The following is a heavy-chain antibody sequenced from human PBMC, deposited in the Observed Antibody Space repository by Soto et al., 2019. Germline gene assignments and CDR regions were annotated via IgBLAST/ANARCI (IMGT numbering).Heavy chain of an antibody. J-gene: IGHJ4*01. Sequence: QVQLQESGPGLVQPSQTLSLTCTVSGGSISSGGYYWSWIRQHPGTGLEWIGHISYSGSTYYNTSLKSRVPSSVDTSWNQFSLRVNSVTAAATAVYYCARGVLHWGQGTLVTVSS. CDR1: GGSISSGGYY. CDR3: ARGVLH. CDR2: ISYSGST. V-gene: IGHV4-31*03.